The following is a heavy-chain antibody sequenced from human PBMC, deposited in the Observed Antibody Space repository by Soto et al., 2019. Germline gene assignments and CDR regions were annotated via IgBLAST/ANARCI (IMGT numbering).Heavy chain of an antibody. J-gene: IGHJ3*02. CDR2: IYYSGST. CDR3: ARDPPPYYYDSSGYGDAFDI. Sequence: QVQLQESGPGLVKPSQTLSLTCTVSGGSISSGGYYWSWIRQHPGKGLEWIGYIYYSGSTYYNPSLKSRVTLSVDTSKNQFSLKLSSVTAADTAVYYCARDPPPYYYDSSGYGDAFDIWGQGTMVTVSS. D-gene: IGHD3-22*01. CDR1: GGSISSGGYY. V-gene: IGHV4-31*03.